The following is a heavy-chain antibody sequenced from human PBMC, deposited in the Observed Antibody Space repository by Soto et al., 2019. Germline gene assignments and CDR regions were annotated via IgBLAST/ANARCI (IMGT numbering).Heavy chain of an antibody. CDR3: ARLRIATNNYKWFDP. Sequence: SETLSLTCSVSGAALNSGNYYWSWIRQVPGKGLEWIGHIYVTGAVDYNPSLRDRITISQDTSERQFSLNLRLVTAADTAVYYCARLRIATNNYKWFDPWGQGTLVSVYS. V-gene: IGHV4-31*03. J-gene: IGHJ5*02. CDR1: GAALNSGNYY. CDR2: IYVTGAV. D-gene: IGHD2-21*01.